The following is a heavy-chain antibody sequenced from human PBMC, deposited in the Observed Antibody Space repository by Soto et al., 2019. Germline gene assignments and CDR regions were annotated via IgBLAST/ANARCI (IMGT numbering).Heavy chain of an antibody. D-gene: IGHD6-13*01. V-gene: IGHV3-33*01. CDR3: ARVAEAAAGNYYYYYMDV. J-gene: IGHJ6*03. CDR2: IWYDGSNK. Sequence: PGGSLRLSCAASGFSFSSYGMHWVRQAPGKGLEWVAVIWYDGSNKYYADTVKGRFTISRDNSKSALYLQLNTLRAEDTAVYYFARVAEAAAGNYYYYYMDVWGKGTTVTVSS. CDR1: GFSFSSYG.